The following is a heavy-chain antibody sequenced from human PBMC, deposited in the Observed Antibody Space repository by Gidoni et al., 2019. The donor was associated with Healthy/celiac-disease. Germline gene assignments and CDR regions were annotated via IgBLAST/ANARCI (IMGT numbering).Heavy chain of an antibody. CDR3: ARDSGGYNSYYYYCMDV. Sequence: QVQLVQAGAEGKKPGSSVKVSCKAAGGTVSSDPSSWVRQAPGQGLEGMGRIIPILGIASSAQKFPGRVTITADKSTSTAYMELSSLRSEATAVYYCARDSGGYNSYYYYCMDVWGKGTTVTVSS. CDR1: GGTVSSDP. J-gene: IGHJ6*03. CDR2: IIPILGIA. V-gene: IGHV1-69*04. D-gene: IGHD5-12*01.